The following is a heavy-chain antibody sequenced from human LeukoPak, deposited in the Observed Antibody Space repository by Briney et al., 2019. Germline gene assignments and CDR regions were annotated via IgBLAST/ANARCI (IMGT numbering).Heavy chain of an antibody. D-gene: IGHD2-15*01. CDR3: ASGGCSGGSCYGNDAFEI. CDR2: ISSSGGTI. Sequence: PGGSLRLSCAASGFTFSDYYMTWIRQAPGKGLEWVSYISSSGGTIYYADSVKGRFTISRDNAKNSLYLQMNDLRAEDTAVYYCASGGCSGGSCYGNDAFEIWGQGTMVTVSS. J-gene: IGHJ3*02. V-gene: IGHV3-11*01. CDR1: GFTFSDYY.